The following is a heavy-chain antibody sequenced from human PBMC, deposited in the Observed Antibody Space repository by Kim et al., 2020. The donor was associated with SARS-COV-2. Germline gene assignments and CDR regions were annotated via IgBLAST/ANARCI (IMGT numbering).Heavy chain of an antibody. CDR3: ARGAFGDSYYYFDY. CDR2: IYTRGTI. Sequence: SETLSLTCNVSGDPISDGLYYWTWIRQPAGKGLEWIGRIYTRGTINYNPSLKRRVTISADTSKNQFFLKLNSVTAADTAVYYCARGAFGDSYYYFDYWGQVTLVTVSS. V-gene: IGHV4-61*02. J-gene: IGHJ4*02. D-gene: IGHD1-26*01. CDR1: GDPISDGLYY.